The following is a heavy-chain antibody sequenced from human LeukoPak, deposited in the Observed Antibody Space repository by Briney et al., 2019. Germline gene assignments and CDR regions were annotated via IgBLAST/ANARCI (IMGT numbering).Heavy chain of an antibody. J-gene: IGHJ4*02. Sequence: SETLSLTCTVSGGSISSSSYYWGWIRQPPGKGLEWIGSIYYSGSTYYNPSLKSRVTISVDTSKNQFSLKLSSVTAADTAVYYCARGRPVGSGSYPDYWGQGTLVTVSS. CDR2: IYYSGST. CDR3: ARGRPVGSGSYPDY. V-gene: IGHV4-39*07. D-gene: IGHD3-10*01. CDR1: GGSISSSSYY.